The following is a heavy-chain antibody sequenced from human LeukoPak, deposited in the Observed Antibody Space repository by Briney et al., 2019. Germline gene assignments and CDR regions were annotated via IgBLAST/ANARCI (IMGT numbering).Heavy chain of an antibody. V-gene: IGHV4-31*03. Sequence: SETLSLTCNVSGVSVSDGRYYWTWIRHHPTRGLEWIGYKYYSGSAKYNPSLKSRLTIPIDTAKNQFSLQLSSVTAADTATYYCATPYCSSLSCLDVFNMWGQGTRVTVSS. CDR1: GVSVSDGRYY. J-gene: IGHJ3*02. CDR2: KYYSGSA. D-gene: IGHD2-2*01. CDR3: ATPYCSSLSCLDVFNM.